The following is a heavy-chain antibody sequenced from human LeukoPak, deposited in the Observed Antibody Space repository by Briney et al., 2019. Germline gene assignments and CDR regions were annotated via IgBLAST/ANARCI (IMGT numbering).Heavy chain of an antibody. J-gene: IGHJ2*01. CDR1: GGSLSSYY. Sequence: SETLSLTCTVSGGSLSSYYWTWIRQPAGKGLEWIGRIYNSGTTNYSPSLESRVTMSLDTSKNRFSLSLSSVTAADTAVYYCARDRLGATGHWRIDVWGRGTLVTVSS. V-gene: IGHV4-4*07. CDR3: ARDRLGATGHWRIDV. CDR2: IYNSGTT. D-gene: IGHD1-26*01.